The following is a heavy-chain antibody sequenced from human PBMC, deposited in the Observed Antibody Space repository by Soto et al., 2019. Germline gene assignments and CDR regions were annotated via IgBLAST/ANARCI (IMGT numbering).Heavy chain of an antibody. D-gene: IGHD3-22*01. V-gene: IGHV1-46*03. CDR1: GYTITNSY. J-gene: IGHJ4*01. Sequence: ASVKVSCKASGYTITNSYMHWVRQAPGLGLEWMGIINPSGGSTSYAQRFQGRVTMTRDTSTSTVYMELSSLRSEDTAVYYCARDYYDSGGYYHHFDYWG. CDR2: INPSGGST. CDR3: ARDYYDSGGYYHHFDY.